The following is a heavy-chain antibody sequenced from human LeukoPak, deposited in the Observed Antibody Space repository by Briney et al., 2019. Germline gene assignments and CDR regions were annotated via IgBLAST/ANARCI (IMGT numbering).Heavy chain of an antibody. CDR3: ASDLGY. Sequence: SETLSLTCIVSGGSISSYYWSWIRQPPGKRLELIGYIYYSGSANYNPSLKSRVTISVDASKNQFSLKLSSVTAADTAVYYCASDLGYWGQGTLVTVSS. CDR2: IYYSGSA. J-gene: IGHJ4*02. CDR1: GGSISSYY. V-gene: IGHV4-59*01.